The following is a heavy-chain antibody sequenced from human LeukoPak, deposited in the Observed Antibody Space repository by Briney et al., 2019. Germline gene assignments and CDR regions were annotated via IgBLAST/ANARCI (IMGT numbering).Heavy chain of an antibody. CDR3: ARRDDY. V-gene: IGHV4-59*08. Sequence: SETLSLTCTVSGGSINSYYWSWIRQPPGKGLEWIGYIYYSGSTNYNPSLKSRVTISVDTSKNRFSLKLSSVTAADTAVYYCARRDDYWGQGTLVTVSS. CDR1: GGSINSYY. CDR2: IYYSGST. J-gene: IGHJ4*02.